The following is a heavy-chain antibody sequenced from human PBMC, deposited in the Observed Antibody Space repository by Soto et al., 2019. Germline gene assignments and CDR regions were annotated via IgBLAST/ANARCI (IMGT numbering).Heavy chain of an antibody. J-gene: IGHJ4*02. CDR3: ARSLEWLALFDY. D-gene: IGHD6-19*01. Sequence: ASVKVSCKASGYTFTSYAMHWVRQAPGQRLEWMGWINAGNGSTKYSQKFQGRVTITRDTSASTAYMELSSLRSEDTAVYYCARSLEWLALFDYWGQGTLVTAPQ. CDR1: GYTFTSYA. V-gene: IGHV1-3*01. CDR2: INAGNGST.